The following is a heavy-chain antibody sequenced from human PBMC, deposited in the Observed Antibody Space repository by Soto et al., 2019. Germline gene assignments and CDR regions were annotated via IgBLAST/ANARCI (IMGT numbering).Heavy chain of an antibody. Sequence: HGESLKISCKGSGYSFTSYWIGWVRQMPGKGLEWMGIIYPGDSDTRYSPSFQGQVTISADKSISTAYLQWSSLKASDTAMYYCASPIAAAGASYYHGMDVWGQGTTVTVS. CDR3: ASPIAAAGASYYHGMDV. J-gene: IGHJ6*02. V-gene: IGHV5-51*01. CDR1: GYSFTSYW. D-gene: IGHD6-13*01. CDR2: IYPGDSDT.